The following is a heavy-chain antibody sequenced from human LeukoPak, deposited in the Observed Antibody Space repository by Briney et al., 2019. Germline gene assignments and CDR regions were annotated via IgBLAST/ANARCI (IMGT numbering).Heavy chain of an antibody. CDR3: AKEDRYYYGMDV. Sequence: PSETLSLTCTVSLGSISSSSYYWGWLRQPPGRGREWIGSIYYSESTYYNPSLKSRVTISVDTSKNQFSVRLSSVTAADTAVYYCAKEDRYYYGMDVWGQGTTVTVSS. V-gene: IGHV4-39*07. CDR2: IYYSEST. J-gene: IGHJ6*02. CDR1: LGSISSSSYY.